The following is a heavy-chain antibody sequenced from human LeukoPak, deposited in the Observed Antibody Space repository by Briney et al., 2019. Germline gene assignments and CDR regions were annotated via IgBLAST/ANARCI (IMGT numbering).Heavy chain of an antibody. CDR1: VCTFSSYA. Sequence: SVKVSFKSSVCTFSSYAISWVRQAPGQGLEWMGRIIPILGIANYAQKFQGRVTITADKSTSTAYMELSSLSSEATAVYYCARTRGYSGYDHVDYWGQGTLVPVSS. J-gene: IGHJ4*02. CDR3: ARTRGYSGYDHVDY. CDR2: IIPILGIA. V-gene: IGHV1-69*04. D-gene: IGHD5-12*01.